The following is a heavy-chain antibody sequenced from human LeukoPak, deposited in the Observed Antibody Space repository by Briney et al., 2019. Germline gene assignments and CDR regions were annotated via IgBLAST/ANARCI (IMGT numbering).Heavy chain of an antibody. J-gene: IGHJ4*02. V-gene: IGHV1-69*13. CDR3: ARDQGTYYYDSSGYYYGY. D-gene: IGHD3-22*01. CDR2: IIPIFGTA. Sequence: ASVKVSCEASGGTFSSYAISWVRQAPGQGLEWMGGIIPIFGTANYAQKFQGRVTITADESTSTAYMELSSLRSEDTAVYYCARDQGTYYYDSSGYYYGYWGQGTLVTVSS. CDR1: GGTFSSYA.